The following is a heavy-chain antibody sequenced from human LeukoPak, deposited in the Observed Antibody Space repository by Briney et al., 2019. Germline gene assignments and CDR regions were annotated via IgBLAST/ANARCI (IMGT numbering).Heavy chain of an antibody. CDR2: IYYSGST. D-gene: IGHD3-3*01. V-gene: IGHV4-30-4*08. CDR3: ARGEYYDFWSGYYSNWFDP. Sequence: PSETLSLTCAVYGGSFSGYYWSWIRQPPGKGLEWIGYIYYSGSTYYNPSLKSRVTISVDTSKNQFSLKLSSVTAADTAVYYCARGEYYDFWSGYYSNWFDPWGQGTLVTVSS. J-gene: IGHJ5*02. CDR1: GGSFSGYY.